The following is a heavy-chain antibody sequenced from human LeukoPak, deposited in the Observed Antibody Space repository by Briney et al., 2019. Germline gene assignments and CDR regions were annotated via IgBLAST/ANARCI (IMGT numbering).Heavy chain of an antibody. Sequence: KSSETLSLTCTVSGGSISGYYRSWIRQPPGKGLEWIGYIYTSGSTNYNPSLKSRVTISVDTSKNQFSLRLSSVTAADTAMYFCARAYSRSYSHFDDWGQGTLVTVSS. CDR1: GGSISGYY. J-gene: IGHJ4*02. D-gene: IGHD1-26*01. CDR3: ARAYSRSYSHFDD. V-gene: IGHV4-4*09. CDR2: IYTSGST.